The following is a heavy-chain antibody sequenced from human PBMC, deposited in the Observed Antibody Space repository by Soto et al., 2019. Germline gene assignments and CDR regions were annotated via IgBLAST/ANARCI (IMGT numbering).Heavy chain of an antibody. V-gene: IGHV4-31*03. CDR1: GGSISSGGYY. CDR3: AGSVVVVAATVTWFDP. D-gene: IGHD2-15*01. CDR2: IYYSGST. J-gene: IGHJ5*02. Sequence: QVQLQESGPGLVKPSQTLSLTCTVSGGSISSGGYYWSWIRQHPGKGLEWIGYIYYSGSTYYNPSLKSRVTISVDTSKNQFSLKLSSVTAADTAVYYCAGSVVVVAATVTWFDPWGQGTLVTVSS.